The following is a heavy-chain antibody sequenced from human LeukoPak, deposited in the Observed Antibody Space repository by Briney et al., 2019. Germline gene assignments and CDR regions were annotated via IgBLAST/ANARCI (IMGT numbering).Heavy chain of an antibody. D-gene: IGHD1-26*01. J-gene: IGHJ4*02. CDR2: TTGSGGST. V-gene: IGHV3-23*01. CDR1: GFTFSSYA. CDR3: AKGGPRVVGIPPPPYSDY. Sequence: HAGGSLRLSCAASGFTFSSYAMSWVRQAPGKGLEWVSTTTGSGGSTYYADSVKGRFTISRDNSKNTLYLQMNSLRAEDTAVYYRAKGGPRVVGIPPPPYSDYWGQGTLVTVSS.